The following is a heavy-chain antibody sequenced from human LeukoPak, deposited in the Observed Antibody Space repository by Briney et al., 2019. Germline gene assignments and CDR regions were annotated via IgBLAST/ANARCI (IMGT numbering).Heavy chain of an antibody. J-gene: IGHJ4*02. Sequence: PGGSLRLSCAAPGFPFSIYWMHWVRQAPGKGLEWVSTISGSGGSTFYADSVKGRFTISRDNSKNTLYLQMNSLRAEDTAVYYCAKVKCGGDCYDYFDYWGQGTLVTVSS. CDR1: GFPFSIYW. CDR2: ISGSGGST. CDR3: AKVKCGGDCYDYFDY. D-gene: IGHD2-21*02. V-gene: IGHV3-23*01.